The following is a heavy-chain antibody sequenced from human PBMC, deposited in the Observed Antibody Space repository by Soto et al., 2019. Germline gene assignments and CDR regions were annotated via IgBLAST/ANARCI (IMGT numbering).Heavy chain of an antibody. Sequence: GGSLRLSCAASGFTFSNAWMSWVRQAPGKGLEWVGRIKSKVDSATTDYAAPVKGRFSISRDDSRNTLYLQMNSLKIEDTGVYYCTTGYPIYGNWGQGTLVTVSS. V-gene: IGHV3-15*01. CDR3: TTGYPIYGN. J-gene: IGHJ4*02. CDR2: IKSKVDSATT. CDR1: GFTFSNAW. D-gene: IGHD1-1*01.